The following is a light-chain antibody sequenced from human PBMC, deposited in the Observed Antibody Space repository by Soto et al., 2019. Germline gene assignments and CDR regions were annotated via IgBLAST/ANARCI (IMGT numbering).Light chain of an antibody. Sequence: QSVLTQPPSVSWAPGQRVTISCTGSSSNIGAGRDVHWYQQLPGTAPKLLIYGNSNRPSGVPDRFSVSKSGASASLAISGLRAEDEGDYFCQSYGTGLSGLYVFGTGTKLTVL. J-gene: IGLJ1*01. CDR3: QSYGTGLSGLYV. V-gene: IGLV1-40*01. CDR1: SSNIGAGRD. CDR2: GNS.